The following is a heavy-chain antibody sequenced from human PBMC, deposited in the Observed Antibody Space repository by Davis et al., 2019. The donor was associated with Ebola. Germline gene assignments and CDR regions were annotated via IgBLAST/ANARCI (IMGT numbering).Heavy chain of an antibody. V-gene: IGHV4-59*08. D-gene: IGHD6-13*01. CDR1: GGSISSYY. CDR2: IYYSGST. J-gene: IGHJ6*03. CDR3: ARHLAGKVLLFNYYMDV. Sequence: PSETLSLTCTVSGGSISSYYWSWIRQPPGKGLEWIGYIYYSGSTNYNPPLKSRVTISVDTSKNQFSLELSSVTAADTAVYYCARHLAGKVLLFNYYMDVWGKGTTVTVSS.